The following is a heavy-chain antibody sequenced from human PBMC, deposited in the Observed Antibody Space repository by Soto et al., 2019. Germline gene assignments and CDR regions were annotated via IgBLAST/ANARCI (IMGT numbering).Heavy chain of an antibody. Sequence: EVRLLESGGGLVQPGGSLRLSCAASGFTFSGYSMMWVRQAPGKGLEWVSAISGNGGSTFYLDSVKGRFIISRDNSKNALHLQMTNLRAEDTAIYYCAKDSPSYGGHYFDYWGQGTLVTVSS. CDR3: AKDSPSYGGHYFDY. CDR2: ISGNGGST. J-gene: IGHJ4*02. V-gene: IGHV3-23*01. D-gene: IGHD3-16*01. CDR1: GFTFSGYS.